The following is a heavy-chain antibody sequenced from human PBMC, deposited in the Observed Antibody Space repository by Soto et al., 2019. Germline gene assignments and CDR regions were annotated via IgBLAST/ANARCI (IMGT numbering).Heavy chain of an antibody. CDR1: GGSFSGYY. V-gene: IGHV4-34*01. D-gene: IGHD3-9*01. Sequence: SETLSLTCAVYGGSFSGYYWSWIRQPPGKGLEWIGEINHSGSTNYNPSLKSRVTISVDTSKNQFSLKLSSVTAADAAVYYCARAGLRYFDWLSFDYWGQGTLVTVSS. J-gene: IGHJ4*02. CDR2: INHSGST. CDR3: ARAGLRYFDWLSFDY.